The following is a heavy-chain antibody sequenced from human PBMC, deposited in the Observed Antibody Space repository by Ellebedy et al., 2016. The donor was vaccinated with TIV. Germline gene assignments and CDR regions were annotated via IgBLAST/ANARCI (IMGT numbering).Heavy chain of an antibody. CDR3: AKGRSGSTTSCYNY. D-gene: IGHD2-2*01. J-gene: IGHJ4*02. V-gene: IGHV3-23*01. CDR2: ISGSGDST. CDR1: GFTFSNYA. Sequence: GESLKISCAASGFTFSNYAMSWVRQAPGKGLEWVSSISGSGDSTFYADSVRGRFTISRDSSKNTLYLQMNSLRVEDTAVYYCAKGRSGSTTSCYNYWGQGTLVTVSS.